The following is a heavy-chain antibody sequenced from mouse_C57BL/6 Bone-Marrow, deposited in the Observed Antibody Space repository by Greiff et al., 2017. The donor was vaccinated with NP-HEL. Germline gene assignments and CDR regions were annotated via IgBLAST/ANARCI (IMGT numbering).Heavy chain of an antibody. V-gene: IGHV14-4*01. Sequence: VHVKQSGAELVRPGASVKLSCTASGFNIKDDYMHWVKQRPEQGLEWIGWIDPENGDTEYASKFQGKATITADTSSNTAYLQLSSLTSEDTAVYYCTTAWFAYWGQWTLVTVSA. CDR2: IDPENGDT. CDR1: GFNIKDDY. J-gene: IGHJ3*01. CDR3: TTAWFAY.